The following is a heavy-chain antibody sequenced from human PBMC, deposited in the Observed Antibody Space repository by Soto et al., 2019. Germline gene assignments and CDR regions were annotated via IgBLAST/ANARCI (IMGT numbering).Heavy chain of an antibody. D-gene: IGHD3-10*01. CDR3: ARCRRGGYCFYGMDV. Sequence: ASVKVSCKASGGTFRSYAISWVRQAPGQGLEWMGGIIPSFGTANYAQKFQGRGTITGDESTSSAYVELSSRRSEDTAVYYCARCRRGGYCFYGMDVWGQGTTVTVSS. J-gene: IGHJ6*02. CDR2: IIPSFGTA. CDR1: GGTFRSYA. V-gene: IGHV1-69*13.